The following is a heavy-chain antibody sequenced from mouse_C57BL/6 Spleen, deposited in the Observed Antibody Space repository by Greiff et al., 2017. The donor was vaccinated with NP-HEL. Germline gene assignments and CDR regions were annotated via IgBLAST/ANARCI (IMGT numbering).Heavy chain of an antibody. J-gene: IGHJ2*01. D-gene: IGHD2-3*01. CDR1: GFTFSSYT. Sequence: EVQRVESGGGLVKPGGSLKLPCAASGFTFSSYTMSWVRQTPEKRLEWVATISGGGGNTYYPDSVKGRFTISRDNAKNTLYLQMSSLRSEDTALYYCARHGEGFYDGYFFDYWGQGTTLTVSS. CDR2: ISGGGGNT. V-gene: IGHV5-9*01. CDR3: ARHGEGFYDGYFFDY.